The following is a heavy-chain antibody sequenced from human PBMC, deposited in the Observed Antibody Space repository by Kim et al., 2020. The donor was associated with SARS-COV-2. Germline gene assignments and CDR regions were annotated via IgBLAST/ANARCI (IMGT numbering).Heavy chain of an antibody. CDR1: GFTFSDSA. J-gene: IGHJ3*02. D-gene: IGHD1-7*01. CDR2: IRSKVNGYAT. V-gene: IGHV3-73*01. CDR3: TRVLGTTLAFWDAFY. Sequence: GGSLILSCGASGFTFSDSAMHWVRRASGKGLEWLGRIRSKVNGYATAYSASVRGRFTISRDASRNTAYLQMNSLKTEDTAVYYCTRVLGTTLAFWDAFY.